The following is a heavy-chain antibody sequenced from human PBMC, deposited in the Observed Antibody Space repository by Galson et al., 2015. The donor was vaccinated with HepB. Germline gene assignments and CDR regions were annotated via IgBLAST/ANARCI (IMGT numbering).Heavy chain of an antibody. V-gene: IGHV3-30-3*01. CDR1: GFTFSSYA. J-gene: IGHJ4*02. CDR2: ISYDGSNK. D-gene: IGHD6-19*01. Sequence: SLRLSCAASGFTFSSYAMHWVRQAPGKGLEWVAVISYDGSNKYYADSVKGRFTISRDNSKNTLYLQMNSLRAEDTAVYYCARERIAVAVTHIFDYWGQGTLVTVSS. CDR3: ARERIAVAVTHIFDY.